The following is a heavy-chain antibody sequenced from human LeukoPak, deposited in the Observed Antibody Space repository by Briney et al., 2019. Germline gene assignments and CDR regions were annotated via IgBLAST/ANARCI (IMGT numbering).Heavy chain of an antibody. V-gene: IGHV3-53*01. Sequence: GGSLRLSCTVSGFTVSSNSMSWVRQAPGKGLEWVSFIYSDNTHYADSVKGRFTISRDNSKNTLYLQMNSLRAEDTAVYYCASQRWLQSSFDYWGQGTLVTVSS. CDR2: IYSDNT. J-gene: IGHJ4*02. CDR1: GFTVSSNS. D-gene: IGHD5-24*01. CDR3: ASQRWLQSSFDY.